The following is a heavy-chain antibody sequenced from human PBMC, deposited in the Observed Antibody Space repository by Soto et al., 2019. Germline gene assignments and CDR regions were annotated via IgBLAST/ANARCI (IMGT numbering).Heavy chain of an antibody. V-gene: IGHV1-18*01. J-gene: IGHJ4*02. Sequence: ASVKVSCKASGYTFTSYGISWVRQAPGQGLEWMGWISAYNGNTNYAQKLQGRVTMTTDTSTSTAYMELRSLRSDDTAVYYCAREYYDFWSGYAYYFDYWGQGTLVTVSS. CDR3: AREYYDFWSGYAYYFDY. D-gene: IGHD3-3*01. CDR2: ISAYNGNT. CDR1: GYTFTSYG.